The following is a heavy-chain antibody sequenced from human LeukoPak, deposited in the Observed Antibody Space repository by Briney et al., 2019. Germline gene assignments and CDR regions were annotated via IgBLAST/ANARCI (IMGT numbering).Heavy chain of an antibody. CDR3: ARPPYGGVDY. J-gene: IGHJ4*02. Sequence: GGSLRLSCAASVFTFISYWMSSVRQGPGKGLEWVDNIKQDGSEKYYVDSVKGRFTISRDNAKNSLYLQMNSLRAEDTAVYYCARPPYGGVDYWGQGTLVTVSS. V-gene: IGHV3-7*05. D-gene: IGHD4-23*01. CDR2: IKQDGSEK. CDR1: VFTFISYW.